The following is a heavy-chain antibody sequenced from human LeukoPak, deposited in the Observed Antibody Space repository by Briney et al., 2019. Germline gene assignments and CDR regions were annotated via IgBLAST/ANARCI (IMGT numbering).Heavy chain of an antibody. V-gene: IGHV1-2*02. CDR2: INPNSGGT. Sequence: ASVKVSCKASGYTFTGYYMHWVRQAPGQELEWMGWINPNSGGTNYAQKFQGRVTMTRDTSISTAYMELSRLRSDDTAVYYCARTAAREYYYYYMDVWGKGTTVTVSS. D-gene: IGHD1-26*01. CDR1: GYTFTGYY. J-gene: IGHJ6*03. CDR3: ARTAAREYYYYYMDV.